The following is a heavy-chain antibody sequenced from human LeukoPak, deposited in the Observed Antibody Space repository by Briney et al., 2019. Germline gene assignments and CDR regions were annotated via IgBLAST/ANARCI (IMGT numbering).Heavy chain of an antibody. V-gene: IGHV4-38-2*02. CDR2: IYHTGNT. CDR1: GYSISRGYY. D-gene: IGHD5-12*01. Sequence: SETLSLTCTVSGYSISRGYYWGWIRQPPGKGLEWIGSIYHTGNTYSNPPLKSRVTISVDTSKNQFFLKLNSVTAANTAVYYCARYNPSGYDLDYWGQGSLVTVSS. CDR3: ARYNPSGYDLDY. J-gene: IGHJ4*02.